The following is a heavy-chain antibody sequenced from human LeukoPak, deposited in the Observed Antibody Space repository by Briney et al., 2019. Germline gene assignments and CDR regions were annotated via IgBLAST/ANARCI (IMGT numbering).Heavy chain of an antibody. Sequence: GASVKVSCKASGYTFTSYYMHWVRQAPGQGLEWMGIINPSGGSTSYAQKFQGRVTMTRDMSTSTVYMELSSLRSEDTAVYYCASILLGGAFDIWGQGTMVTVSS. CDR2: INPSGGST. CDR1: GYTFTSYY. CDR3: ASILLGGAFDI. J-gene: IGHJ3*02. D-gene: IGHD2/OR15-2a*01. V-gene: IGHV1-46*01.